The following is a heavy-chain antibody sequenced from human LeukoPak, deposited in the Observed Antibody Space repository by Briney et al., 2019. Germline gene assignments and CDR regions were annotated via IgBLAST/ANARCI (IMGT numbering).Heavy chain of an antibody. CDR1: GFTFSNHA. CDR3: AKGHRSDWSMPLFDF. J-gene: IGHJ4*02. Sequence: GGSLRLSCAGSGFTFSNHAMSWVRQAPGKGLEWVTGISGTGAYTDYAESVRGRLTISRDNSKNTVYLQMKSLRGEDTAIYYCAKGHRSDWSMPLFDFWGQGTLVTVSS. V-gene: IGHV3-23*01. D-gene: IGHD6-19*01. CDR2: ISGTGAYT.